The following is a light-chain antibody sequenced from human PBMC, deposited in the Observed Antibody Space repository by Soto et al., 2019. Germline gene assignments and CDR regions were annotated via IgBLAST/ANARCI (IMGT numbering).Light chain of an antibody. CDR1: SSDVGGYNY. J-gene: IGLJ1*01. CDR3: CSYAGSYTLYV. CDR2: DVS. V-gene: IGLV2-11*01. Sequence: QSVLTQPRSVSGSPGQSVTISCTGTSSDVGGYNYVSWYQQHPGKAPKLMIYDVSKRPSGVPDRFSGSKSGNTASLTISGLQAEDEADYYCCSYAGSYTLYVFGTGTKLPS.